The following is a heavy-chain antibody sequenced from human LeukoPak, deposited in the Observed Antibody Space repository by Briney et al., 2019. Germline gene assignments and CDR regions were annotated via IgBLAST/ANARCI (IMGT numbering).Heavy chain of an antibody. CDR3: ARPNVGLYYYGMDV. J-gene: IGHJ6*02. V-gene: IGHV2-5*01. Sequence: GPTLVNPTQTLTLTCTFSGFSLSTSGVGVGWIRQPPGKALEWLALIYWNDDKRYSPSLKSRLTITKDTSKNQVVLTMTNMDPVDTATYYCARPNVGLYYYGMDVWGQGTTVTVSS. D-gene: IGHD1-26*01. CDR2: IYWNDDK. CDR1: GFSLSTSGVG.